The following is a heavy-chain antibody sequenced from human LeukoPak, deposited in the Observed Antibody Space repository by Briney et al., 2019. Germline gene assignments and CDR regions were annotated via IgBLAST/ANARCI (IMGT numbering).Heavy chain of an antibody. CDR2: INPNSGGT. CDR3: ARDRSVGAHFPFDY. Sequence: ASVKVSCKASGYTFTGYYMHWVRQAPGQGLEWMGWINPNSGGTNYAQKFQGRVTMTRDTSISTAYMELSRLRSDDTAVYYCARDRSVGAHFPFDYWGQGTLVTVSS. D-gene: IGHD1-26*01. J-gene: IGHJ4*02. CDR1: GYTFTGYY. V-gene: IGHV1-2*02.